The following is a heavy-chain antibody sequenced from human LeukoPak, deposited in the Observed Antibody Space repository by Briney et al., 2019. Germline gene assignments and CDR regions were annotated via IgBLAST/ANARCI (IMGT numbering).Heavy chain of an antibody. Sequence: SETLSLTCTVSGCSFSSYYWNWIRQPPGKGLEWMGYIYYSGSTNYNASSKSRGTISVNTTNNQSLLQLSSVTAADTAVYYCARDHAFDIWGQGTMVTVSS. CDR3: ARDHAFDI. CDR2: IYYSGST. J-gene: IGHJ3*02. V-gene: IGHV4-59*01. CDR1: GCSFSSYY.